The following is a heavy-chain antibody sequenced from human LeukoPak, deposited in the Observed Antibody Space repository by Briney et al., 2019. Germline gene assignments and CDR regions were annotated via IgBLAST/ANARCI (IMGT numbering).Heavy chain of an antibody. J-gene: IGHJ4*02. D-gene: IGHD6-19*01. CDR2: ISYDGSNK. CDR1: GFTFSSYA. Sequence: GRSLRLSCAASGFTFSSYAMHWVRQAPGKGLEWAAVISYDGSNKYYADSVKGRFTISRDTFKNTLYLQMNSLRAEDTAVYYCARVSSAGTVRPFDYWGQGTLVTVSS. V-gene: IGHV3-30*04. CDR3: ARVSSAGTVRPFDY.